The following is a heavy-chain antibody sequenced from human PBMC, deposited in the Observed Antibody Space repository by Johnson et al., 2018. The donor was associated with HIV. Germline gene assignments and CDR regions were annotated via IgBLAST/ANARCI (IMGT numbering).Heavy chain of an antibody. Sequence: MLLVESGGGVVQPGRSLRLSCAASGFTFSDYGIHWVRQAPGKGLEWVANIKQDGSEKYYVDSVKGRFTISRDNAKNSLSLQMNSLRAEDTAVYYCARAPEVRGVDAFDVWGQGTVVTVSS. V-gene: IGHV3-7*01. D-gene: IGHD3-10*01. J-gene: IGHJ3*01. CDR1: GFTFSDYG. CDR2: IKQDGSEK. CDR3: ARAPEVRGVDAFDV.